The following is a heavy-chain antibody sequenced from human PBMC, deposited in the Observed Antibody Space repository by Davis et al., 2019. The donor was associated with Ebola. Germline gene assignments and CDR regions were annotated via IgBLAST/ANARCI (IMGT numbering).Heavy chain of an antibody. V-gene: IGHV1-45*03. CDR1: GYTFTYRY. Sequence: AASVKVSCKASGYTFTYRYLHWVRQAPRQALEWMGWITPFNGNTNYAQKFQDRVTITRDRSMSTAYMELSSLRSEDTAMYYCARSSVPAAMGRDAFDIWGQGTMVTVSS. J-gene: IGHJ3*02. CDR2: ITPFNGNT. CDR3: ARSSVPAAMGRDAFDI. D-gene: IGHD2-2*01.